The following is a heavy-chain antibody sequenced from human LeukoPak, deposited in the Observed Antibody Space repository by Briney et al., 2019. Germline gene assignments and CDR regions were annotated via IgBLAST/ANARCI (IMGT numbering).Heavy chain of an antibody. Sequence: SVKVSCKASGYTFTSYGISWVRQAPGQGLEWMGGIIPIFGTANYAQKFQGRVTITADESTSTAYMELSSLRSEDTAVYYCARSAGFYGSSGYDAFDIWGQGTMVTVSS. CDR3: ARSAGFYGSSGYDAFDI. D-gene: IGHD3-22*01. V-gene: IGHV1-69*13. J-gene: IGHJ3*02. CDR1: GYTFTSYG. CDR2: IIPIFGTA.